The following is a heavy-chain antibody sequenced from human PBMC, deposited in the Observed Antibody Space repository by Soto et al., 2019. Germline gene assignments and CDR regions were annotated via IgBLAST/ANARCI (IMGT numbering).Heavy chain of an antibody. CDR2: IYYSGST. CDR3: ARGVLLVPAAMIYYYPGMAV. J-gene: IGHJ6*02. Sequence: SETLSLTCTVSGGSISSYYWSWIRQPPGKGLEWIGYIYYSGSTYYNPSLKSRVTISVDTSKNQFSLKLSSVTAADTAVYYCARGVLLVPAAMIYYYPGMAVWGQGTTVTAPS. CDR1: GGSISSYY. D-gene: IGHD2-2*01. V-gene: IGHV4-59*06.